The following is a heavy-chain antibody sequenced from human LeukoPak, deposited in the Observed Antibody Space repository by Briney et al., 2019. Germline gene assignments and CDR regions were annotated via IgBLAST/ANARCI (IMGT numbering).Heavy chain of an antibody. Sequence: GGSLRLSSATSGFTFSGFPIHWVRQAPGKGLEWVALISYDESDKSYADSVKGRFTISRDNSRNTVYLQMKSLRGEDTGVYYCSRGSGWSFDNWGQGTLVTVSS. CDR3: SRGSGWSFDN. CDR1: GFTFSGFP. CDR2: ISYDESDK. V-gene: IGHV3-30*04. D-gene: IGHD6-19*01. J-gene: IGHJ4*02.